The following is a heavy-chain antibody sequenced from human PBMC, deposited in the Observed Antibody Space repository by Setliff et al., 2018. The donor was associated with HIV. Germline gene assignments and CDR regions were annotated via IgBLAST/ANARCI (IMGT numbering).Heavy chain of an antibody. V-gene: IGHV1-3*04. D-gene: IGHD3-22*01. CDR2: INTGNGNT. J-gene: IGHJ4*02. CDR1: GYSFTNYA. CDR3: ASYDSSGPH. Sequence: ASVKVSCKASGYSFTNYAMHWVRQAPGQRLEWMGWINTGNGNTKYSQKFQGRVTFTGDTSESTAYMEVSSLRPEDTAVYYCASYDSSGPHWGQGTLVTVSS.